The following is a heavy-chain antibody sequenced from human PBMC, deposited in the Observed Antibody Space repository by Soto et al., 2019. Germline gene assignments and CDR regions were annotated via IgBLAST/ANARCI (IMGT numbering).Heavy chain of an antibody. V-gene: IGHV1-2*02. CDR2: IAPNSGDT. CDR3: AKNLLVTLPDGYDI. J-gene: IGHJ3*02. D-gene: IGHD2-15*01. Sequence: QVQLVQSGAEVKKPGASVKVSCKASGYTFSKFYMHWVRQAPGQGLEWMGWIAPNSGDTNIAQKFQGRVTMTRDTSISTAYMDSNRLRSDDTAVYYCAKNLLVTLPDGYDIWAQGTMVTVSS. CDR1: GYTFSKFY.